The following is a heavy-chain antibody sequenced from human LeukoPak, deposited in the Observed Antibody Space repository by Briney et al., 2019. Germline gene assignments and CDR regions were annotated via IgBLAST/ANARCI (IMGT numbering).Heavy chain of an antibody. CDR2: ISAYNGNT. CDR1: GYTFTSYY. CDR3: ARGRKYTSGYRVTELGSGYSDY. Sequence: ASVKVSCKASGYTFTSYYMHWVRQAPGQGLEWMGWISAYNGNTNYAQKLQGRVTMTTDTSTSTAYMELRSLRSDDTAVYYCARGRKYTSGYRVTELGSGYSDYWGQGTLVTVSS. J-gene: IGHJ4*02. D-gene: IGHD5-18*01. V-gene: IGHV1-18*04.